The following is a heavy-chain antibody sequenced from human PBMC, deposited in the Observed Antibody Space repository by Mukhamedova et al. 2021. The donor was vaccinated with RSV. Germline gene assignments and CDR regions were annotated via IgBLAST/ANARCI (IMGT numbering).Heavy chain of an antibody. CDR2: DDDK. D-gene: IGHD5-18*01. Sequence: DDDKYYSTSLKTRLTISKDTSKNQVVLTMTNMDPVDTATYYCARTVSGCTYGFDYWGQGALVTVSS. V-gene: IGHV2-70*01. CDR3: ARTVSGCTYGFDY. J-gene: IGHJ4*02.